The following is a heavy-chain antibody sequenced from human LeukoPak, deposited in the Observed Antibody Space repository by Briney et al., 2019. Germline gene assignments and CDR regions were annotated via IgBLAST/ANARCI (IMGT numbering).Heavy chain of an antibody. CDR1: GDSISGSSDY. CDR3: ARENGYKYDY. Sequence: SETLSLTCTVSGDSISGSSDYWGWIRQPPGKGLEWIGSIYYSGSTNYNPSLKSRVTISVDTSKNQFSLKLRSVTAADTAVYYCARENGYKYDYWGQGTLVTVSS. V-gene: IGHV4-39*07. CDR2: IYYSGST. D-gene: IGHD5-24*01. J-gene: IGHJ4*02.